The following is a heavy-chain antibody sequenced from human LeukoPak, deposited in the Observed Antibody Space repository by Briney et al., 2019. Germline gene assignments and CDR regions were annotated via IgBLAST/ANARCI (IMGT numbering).Heavy chain of an antibody. J-gene: IGHJ4*02. Sequence: GGSLRLSCAASGFSFSGYWMTWVRQAPGKGLEWVANIKEDGSEKYYADFVKGRFTISRDNAKNSLDLQMNSLRAVDTAVYYCAGFYYYGSRAFDYWGQGTLVTVSS. CDR3: AGFYYYGSRAFDY. D-gene: IGHD3-10*01. CDR2: IKEDGSEK. CDR1: GFSFSGYW. V-gene: IGHV3-7*01.